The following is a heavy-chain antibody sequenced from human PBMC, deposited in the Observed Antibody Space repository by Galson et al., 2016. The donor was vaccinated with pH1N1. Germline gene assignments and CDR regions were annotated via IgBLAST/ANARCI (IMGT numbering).Heavy chain of an antibody. J-gene: IGHJ4*02. CDR3: ARDSEYSGHEGFH. Sequence: SLRLSCAASGFTFSSYEMNWVRQAPGKGLEWVSYISSSGSTIYYADSVKGRFTISRDNAKNSLYLQMNSLRTEDTAVYYCARDSEYSGHEGFHWAQGTLVIVSS. CDR1: GFTFSSYE. CDR2: ISSSGSTI. D-gene: IGHD5-12*01. V-gene: IGHV3-48*03.